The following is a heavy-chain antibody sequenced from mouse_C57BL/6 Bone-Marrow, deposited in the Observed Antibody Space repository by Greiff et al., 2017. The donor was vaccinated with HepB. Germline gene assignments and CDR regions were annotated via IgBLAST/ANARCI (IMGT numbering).Heavy chain of an antibody. Sequence: VQLQQSGAELVRPGASVTLSCKASGYTFTDYEMHWVKQTPVHGLEWIGAIDPETGGTAYNQKFKGKAILTADKSSSTAYMELRSLTSEDSAVYYCTKRGFITTPHWYFDVWGTGTTVTVSS. J-gene: IGHJ1*03. CDR2: IDPETGGT. CDR1: GYTFTDYE. CDR3: TKRGFITTPHWYFDV. D-gene: IGHD1-1*01. V-gene: IGHV1-15*01.